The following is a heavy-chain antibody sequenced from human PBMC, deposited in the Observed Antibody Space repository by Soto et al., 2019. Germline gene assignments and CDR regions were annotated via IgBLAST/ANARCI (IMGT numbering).Heavy chain of an antibody. CDR1: GGTFSSYT. CDR3: ARDANYDILTGYYNRGPIGDYYFDY. V-gene: IGHV1-46*01. CDR2: INPSGGST. Sequence: ASVKVSCKASGGTFSSYTISWVRQAPGQGLEWIGRINPSGGSTSYAQKFQGRVTMTRDTSTSTVYMELSSLRSEDTAVYYCARDANYDILTGYYNRGPIGDYYFDYWGQGTLVTVSS. J-gene: IGHJ4*02. D-gene: IGHD3-9*01.